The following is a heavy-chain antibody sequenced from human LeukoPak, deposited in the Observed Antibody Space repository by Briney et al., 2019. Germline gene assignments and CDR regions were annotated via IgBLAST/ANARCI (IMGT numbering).Heavy chain of an antibody. CDR3: ARQFITGTGRGYFDS. D-gene: IGHD1-20*01. CDR1: GYSISSGYS. V-gene: IGHV4-38-2*02. J-gene: IGHJ4*02. CDR2: IYYSGSA. Sequence: PSETLSLTCTVSGYSISSGYSWGWIRQPPGKGLEWIGTIYYSGSAYYNPSLNSRVTVSVDTSKNQFSLKLSSVTAADTSVYYCARQFITGTGRGYFDSWGQGSLVTVSS.